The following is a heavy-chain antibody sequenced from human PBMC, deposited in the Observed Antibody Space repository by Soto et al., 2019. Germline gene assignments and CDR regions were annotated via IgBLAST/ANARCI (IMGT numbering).Heavy chain of an antibody. CDR2: IWYDGSNK. J-gene: IGHJ4*02. Sequence: GGSLRLSCAASGFTFSSYGMHWVRQAPGKGLEWVAVIWYDGSNKYYADYVKGRFTISRDNSKNTLYLQMNSLRAEDTVVYYCARDLGHTMAYYFDYWGQGTLVTVSS. CDR3: ARDLGHTMAYYFDY. V-gene: IGHV3-33*01. D-gene: IGHD3-3*01. CDR1: GFTFSSYG.